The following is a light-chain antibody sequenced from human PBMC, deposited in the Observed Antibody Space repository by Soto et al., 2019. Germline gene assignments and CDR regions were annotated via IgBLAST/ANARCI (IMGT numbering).Light chain of an antibody. J-gene: IGKJ4*01. CDR2: DAS. CDR1: QSVSSY. CDR3: QQRSNGPLT. V-gene: IGKV3-11*01. Sequence: EIVLTQSPATLSLSPGERATLSCRASQSVSSYLAWYQQKPGQAPRLLIYDASNRATGIPARFSGSGSGTDFTLTISSLGPEDFAVYYCQQRSNGPLTFGGGTKVDIK.